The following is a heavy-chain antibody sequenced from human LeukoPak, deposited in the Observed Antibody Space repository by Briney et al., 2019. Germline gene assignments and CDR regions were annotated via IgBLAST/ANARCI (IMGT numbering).Heavy chain of an antibody. D-gene: IGHD2-2*01. J-gene: IGHJ4*02. Sequence: PGGSLRLSCAASGFTFSSYGMSWVRQAPGKGLEWVSAISGSGGSTYYADSVKGRFTISRDNSKNTLYLQMNSLRAEDTALYYCARGGRSTPGDYWGQGTLVTVSS. V-gene: IGHV3-23*01. CDR2: ISGSGGST. CDR1: GFTFSSYG. CDR3: ARGGRSTPGDY.